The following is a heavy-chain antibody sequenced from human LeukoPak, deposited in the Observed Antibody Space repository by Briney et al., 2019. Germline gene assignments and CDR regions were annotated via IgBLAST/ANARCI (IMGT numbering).Heavy chain of an antibody. J-gene: IGHJ5*02. Sequence: SVKVSCKASGGTFSSYAISWVRQAPGQGLEWMGGIIPIFGTANYAQKFQGRVTITADKSTSTAYMELSSLRSEDTAVYYCASSSGATSPTFWFDPWGQGTLVTVSS. D-gene: IGHD5-12*01. CDR1: GGTFSSYA. V-gene: IGHV1-69*06. CDR2: IIPIFGTA. CDR3: ASSSGATSPTFWFDP.